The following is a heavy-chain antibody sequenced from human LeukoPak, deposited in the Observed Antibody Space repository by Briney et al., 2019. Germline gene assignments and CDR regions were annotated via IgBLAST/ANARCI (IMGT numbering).Heavy chain of an antibody. D-gene: IGHD3-16*01. Sequence: GGSLRLSCAASGLTFRSYAMSWVRQAPGKGLEWVSAITNSGGTTLYADSVNGRFTISRDNSKNTRYLQMNSLRAEDTAVYYCAKDPPHVSWLFDYWGQGTLVTVSS. V-gene: IGHV3-23*01. CDR2: ITNSGGTT. J-gene: IGHJ4*02. CDR1: GLTFRSYA. CDR3: AKDPPHVSWLFDY.